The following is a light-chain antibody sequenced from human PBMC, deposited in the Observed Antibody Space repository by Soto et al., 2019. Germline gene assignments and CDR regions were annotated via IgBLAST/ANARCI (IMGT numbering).Light chain of an antibody. Sequence: QSVLTQPASVSGSPGQSIAISCTGTSSDVGAYNYVSWYQQHPGNVPKLVLYDVTNRPSGVSDRFSGSKSGNTASLTIPGLQAEDEADYYCSSYTSNTTPYVFVTGTKVTVL. CDR3: SSYTSNTTPYV. V-gene: IGLV2-14*01. J-gene: IGLJ1*01. CDR1: SSDVGAYNY. CDR2: DVT.